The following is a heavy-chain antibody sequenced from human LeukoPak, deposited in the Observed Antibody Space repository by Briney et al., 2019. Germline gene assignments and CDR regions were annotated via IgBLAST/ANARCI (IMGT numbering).Heavy chain of an antibody. D-gene: IGHD6-13*01. CDR3: AALITAAASDYYMDV. Sequence: SETLSLTCIVSGGSISSSNYYWGWVRQPPGKGLEWIGSMYFSGNTYYNPSLKSRVTISVDTSKNQFSLKLPPVTAADPAVYYCAALITAAASDYYMDVWGKGTTVTVSS. V-gene: IGHV4-39*01. CDR1: GGSISSSNYY. CDR2: MYFSGNT. J-gene: IGHJ6*03.